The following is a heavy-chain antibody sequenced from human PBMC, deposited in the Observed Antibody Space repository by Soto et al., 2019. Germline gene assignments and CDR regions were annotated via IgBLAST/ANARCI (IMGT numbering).Heavy chain of an antibody. J-gene: IGHJ4*02. V-gene: IGHV3-11*01. Sequence: QVQLEESGRGLVKPGGSLRLSCAASGFIFSDYYMSWIRQAPGKGLEWVSYISNSGSTIYYADSVKGRFTISRDNAKNSLYLQMNSLRAEDTAVYYCARGLRYSSRTYDYWGQGTLVTVSS. D-gene: IGHD6-13*01. CDR3: ARGLRYSSRTYDY. CDR2: ISNSGSTI. CDR1: GFIFSDYY.